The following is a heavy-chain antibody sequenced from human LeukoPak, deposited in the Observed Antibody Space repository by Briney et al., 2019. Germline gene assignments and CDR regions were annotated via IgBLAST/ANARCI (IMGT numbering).Heavy chain of an antibody. V-gene: IGHV4-59*08. D-gene: IGHD6-13*01. CDR3: ASWSSGGYSIP. J-gene: IGHJ5*02. Sequence: SSETLSLTCTVSGGSISSYYWSWIRQPPGKGLEWIGSIYHSGSTYYNPSLKSRVTISVDTSKNQFSLKLSSVTAADTAVYYCASWSSGGYSIPWGQGTLVTVSS. CDR1: GGSISSYY. CDR2: IYHSGST.